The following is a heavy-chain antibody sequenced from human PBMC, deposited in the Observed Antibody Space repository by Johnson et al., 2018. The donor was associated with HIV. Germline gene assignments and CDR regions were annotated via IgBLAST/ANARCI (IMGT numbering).Heavy chain of an antibody. Sequence: VQLVESGGGLVQPGGSLRLSCAASGFTISGFYMSWVRQAPGKVPEWLSVVSSGGTSYYADSVRGRFTVSRDNSKNTLYLQMNSLRAEDTAVYYCARSYSTSWNASDIWGQGTMVTVSS. D-gene: IGHD4-11*01. CDR2: VSSGGTS. CDR1: GFTISGFY. J-gene: IGHJ3*02. CDR3: ARSYSTSWNASDI. V-gene: IGHV3-66*02.